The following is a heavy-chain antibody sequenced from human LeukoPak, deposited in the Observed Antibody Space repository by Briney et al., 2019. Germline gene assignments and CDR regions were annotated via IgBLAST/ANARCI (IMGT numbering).Heavy chain of an antibody. J-gene: IGHJ4*02. CDR1: GYSFTSYW. V-gene: IGHV5-51*01. D-gene: IGHD3-10*01. CDR2: IYPGDSDT. Sequence: GESLKISCKGAGYSFTSYWIGWVRQMPGKGLEWMGIIYPGDSDTRCSPSFQGQVTISADKSISTAYLQWSSLKASDTAMYYCARRVVRGTERDYFDYWGQGTLVTVSS. CDR3: ARRVVRGTERDYFDY.